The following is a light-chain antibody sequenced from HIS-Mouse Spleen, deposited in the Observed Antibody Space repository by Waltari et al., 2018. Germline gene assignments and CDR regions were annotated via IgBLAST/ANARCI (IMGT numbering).Light chain of an antibody. CDR1: SSAGGSYNL. CDR3: CSYAGSSTWV. J-gene: IGLJ3*02. CDR2: EGS. Sequence: QSALTQPASVSGSPGQSITIPCTGTSSAGGSYNLFSWYQQHPGKAPKLMIYEGSKRPSGVSNRSSGSKSGNTASLTISGLQAEDEADYYCCSYAGSSTWVFGGGTKLTVL. V-gene: IGLV2-23*01.